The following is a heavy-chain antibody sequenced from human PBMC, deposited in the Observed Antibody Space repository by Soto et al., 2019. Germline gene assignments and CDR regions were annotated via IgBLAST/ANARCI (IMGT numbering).Heavy chain of an antibody. CDR2: ISGSGDSK. Sequence: EVQLLESGGGLVQPGGSLRLSCAASGFTFSSYAMSWVRQAPGKGLEWVSVISGSGDSKYYADSVKGRFTISRDNSKNTLYLQMNSLRVEDTAVYYCAKRAYGSDFDYWGQGTLVTLSS. V-gene: IGHV3-23*01. J-gene: IGHJ4*02. D-gene: IGHD3-10*01. CDR3: AKRAYGSDFDY. CDR1: GFTFSSYA.